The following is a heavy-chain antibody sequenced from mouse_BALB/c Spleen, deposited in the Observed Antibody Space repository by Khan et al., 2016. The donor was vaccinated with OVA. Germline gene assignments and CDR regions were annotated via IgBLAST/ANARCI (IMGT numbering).Heavy chain of an antibody. CDR1: GYTFTSYW. J-gene: IGHJ4*01. Sequence: DLVKPGASVKLSCKASGYTFTSYWINWIKQRPGQGLEWIGRIGPGSGNAYYNDMFKGKATLTVDTSSNTAYIQLSNLSSEDSAVYFCARENYYGRGCYAMDYWGQGASVTVSA. CDR2: IGPGSGNA. CDR3: ARENYYGRGCYAMDY. D-gene: IGHD1-1*01. V-gene: IGHV1S41*01.